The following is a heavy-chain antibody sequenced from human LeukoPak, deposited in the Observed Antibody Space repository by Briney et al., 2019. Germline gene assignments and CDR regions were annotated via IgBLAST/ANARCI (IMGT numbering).Heavy chain of an antibody. CDR1: GFTVSSNY. J-gene: IGHJ6*02. Sequence: GGSLRLSCAASGFTVSSNYMSWVRQAPGKGLEWVSVIHSGGYTDYADSVKGRFTISRDNSKNTLYLQMNGLRAEDTALYYCAKILDTVTSHYYGTDVWGQGTTVTVSS. CDR3: AKILDTVTSHYYGTDV. V-gene: IGHV3-53*01. CDR2: IHSGGYT. D-gene: IGHD4-17*01.